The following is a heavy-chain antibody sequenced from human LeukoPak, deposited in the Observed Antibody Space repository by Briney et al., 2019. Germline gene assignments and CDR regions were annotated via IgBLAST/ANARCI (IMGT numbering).Heavy chain of an antibody. J-gene: IGHJ4*02. V-gene: IGHV4-59*01. CDR3: ARGEALGSGSFDY. Sequence: PSETLSLTCTVSGGSISTYYWSWIRQPPGKGLEWIGYTYYSGSTSYNPSLKSRVTISVDTSKNQFSLKLSSVTAADTAVYYCARGEALGSGSFDYWGQGTLVTVSS. CDR1: GGSISTYY. CDR2: TYYSGST. D-gene: IGHD1-26*01.